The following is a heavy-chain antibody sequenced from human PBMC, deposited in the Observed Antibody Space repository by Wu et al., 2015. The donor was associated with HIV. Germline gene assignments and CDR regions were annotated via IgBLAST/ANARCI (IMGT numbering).Heavy chain of an antibody. J-gene: IGHJ2*01. V-gene: IGHV1-18*01. CDR2: TNPKNGHI. CDR3: ARVQFDPRYYTYFDL. CDR1: YILSNYP. D-gene: IGHD2-21*01. Sequence: QSQLVQSGPETKRPGASVRVSCKAAYILSNYPIGWVRQAPGQRLEWMGWTNPKNGHIQPAQRFQDKITMSTNNSAHTAYMELKSLTSDDTAIYFCARVQFDPRYYTYFDLWGQGTLVIVSS.